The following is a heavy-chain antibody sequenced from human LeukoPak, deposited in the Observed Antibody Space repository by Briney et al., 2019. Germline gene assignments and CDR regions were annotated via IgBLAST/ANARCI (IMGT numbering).Heavy chain of an antibody. V-gene: IGHV1-69*05. CDR3: ARDKRPYYYDSSGYSAFQH. CDR2: IIPIFGTA. D-gene: IGHD3-22*01. J-gene: IGHJ1*01. CDR1: GGTFSSYA. Sequence: ASVKVSCKASGGTFSSYAIGWVRQAPGQGLEWMGGIIPIFGTANYAQKYQGRVTITTDGSTSTAYMELSSPRSEDTAVYYCARDKRPYYYDSSGYSAFQHWGQGTLVTVSS.